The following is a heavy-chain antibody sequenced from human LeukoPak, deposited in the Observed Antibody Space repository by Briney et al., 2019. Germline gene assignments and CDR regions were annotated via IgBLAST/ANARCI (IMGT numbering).Heavy chain of an antibody. CDR1: GFTFSTYW. D-gene: IGHD7-27*01. Sequence: GGSLRLSCAASGFTFSTYWMSWVRQAPGKGLEWVANINQDGSQKYYVDSVKGRFTISRDNAKNSLYLQMNSLRAEDTAVYYCARESGDGSAFDIWGQGTMVTVSS. V-gene: IGHV3-7*03. J-gene: IGHJ3*02. CDR2: INQDGSQK. CDR3: ARESGDGSAFDI.